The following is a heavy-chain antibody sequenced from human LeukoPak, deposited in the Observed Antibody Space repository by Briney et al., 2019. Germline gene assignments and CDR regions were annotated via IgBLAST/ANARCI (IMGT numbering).Heavy chain of an antibody. D-gene: IGHD3-22*01. CDR3: ARYYYDSSGTFDY. CDR1: GGSFSGYY. V-gene: IGHV4-34*01. CDR2: INHSGST. Sequence: SETLSLTCAVYGGSFSGYYWSWIRQPPGKGLEWIGEINHSGSTNYNPPLKSRVTISVDTSKNQFSLKLSSVTAADTAVYYCARYYYDSSGTFDYWGQGTLVTVSS. J-gene: IGHJ4*02.